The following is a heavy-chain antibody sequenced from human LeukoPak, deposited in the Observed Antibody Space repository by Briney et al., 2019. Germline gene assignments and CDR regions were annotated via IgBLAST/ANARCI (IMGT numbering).Heavy chain of an antibody. Sequence: SETLSLTCTVSGGSISSGSYYWSWIRQPAGKGLEWIGRINPSGNSHYNPSLQSRVTMSVDTSTDQFSLRLSSVTAADTAVYYCARLNLPALKGAFDYWGQGTLDTVSS. CDR1: GGSISSGSYY. CDR2: INPSGNS. CDR3: ARLNLPALKGAFDY. D-gene: IGHD2-2*01. J-gene: IGHJ4*02. V-gene: IGHV4-61*02.